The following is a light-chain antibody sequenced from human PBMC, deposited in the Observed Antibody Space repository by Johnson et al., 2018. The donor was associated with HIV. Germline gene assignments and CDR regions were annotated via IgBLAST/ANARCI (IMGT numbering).Light chain of an antibody. V-gene: IGLV1-51*01. J-gene: IGLJ1*01. CDR3: GTWDSSLSDGGV. CDR2: DNN. CDR1: NSNIGNNY. Sequence: QSVLTQPPSVSAAPGQKVTISCSGSNSNIGNNYVSWYQQFPGTAPKLLIYDNNKRPSGIPDRFSGSKSGTSATLGITGLQTGDEADYYCGTWDSSLSDGGVFGTGTKVTVL.